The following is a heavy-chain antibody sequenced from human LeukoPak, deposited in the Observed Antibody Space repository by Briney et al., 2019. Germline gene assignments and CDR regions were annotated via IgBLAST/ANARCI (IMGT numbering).Heavy chain of an antibody. V-gene: IGHV3-23*01. Sequence: PGGSLRLSCAASGFTFSSYAMSWFRQAPGKGLEWLSAISGSADRTYYADSVKGRFTTSRDNSKNMLYLQMNGLRAEDTAVYYCARVIYGSGTYYKGWFDPWGQGTLVTVSS. CDR1: GFTFSSYA. CDR2: ISGSADRT. D-gene: IGHD3-10*01. CDR3: ARVIYGSGTYYKGWFDP. J-gene: IGHJ5*02.